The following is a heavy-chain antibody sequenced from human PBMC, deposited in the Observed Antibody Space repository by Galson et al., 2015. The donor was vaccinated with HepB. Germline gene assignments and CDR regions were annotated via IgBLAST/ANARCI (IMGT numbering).Heavy chain of an antibody. CDR3: VRDRAEGSAWWLDP. CDR2: ISSRSSTI. J-gene: IGHJ5*02. V-gene: IGHV3-48*02. D-gene: IGHD6-19*01. CDR1: GFTFSNYG. Sequence: SLRLSCAASGFTFSNYGMNWVRQAPGKGLEWVSYISSRSSTIYYADSVKGRFTISRDNAKNSLYLQMNILRDEDTAVYYCVRDRAEGSAWWLDPWGQGTLVTVSS.